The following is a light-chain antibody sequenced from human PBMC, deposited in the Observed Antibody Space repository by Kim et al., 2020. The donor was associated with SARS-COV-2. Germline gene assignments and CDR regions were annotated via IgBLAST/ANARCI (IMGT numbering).Light chain of an antibody. CDR3: QQSYVTPRT. CDR2: TAS. CDR1: QTISNY. V-gene: IGKV1-39*01. Sequence: DIEMTQSPSSLSASVGDSVTITCRASQTISNYLNWYQQKPGKAPKLLIFTASTLQSGVPSRFSGRASETHFTLTITGLQPEDCATYYCQQSYVTPRTFGQGTKVDIK. J-gene: IGKJ1*01.